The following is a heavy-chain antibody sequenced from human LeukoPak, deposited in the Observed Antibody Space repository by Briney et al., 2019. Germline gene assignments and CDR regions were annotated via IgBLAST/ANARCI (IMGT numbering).Heavy chain of an antibody. Sequence: ASVKVSCKASGYTFISHEINWVRRATGQGLEWMGWMNPNSGNTGYAQKFQGRVTMTRNTSISTAYMELSSLRWEDTAVYYCASGPTTGDYWGQGTLVTVSS. V-gene: IGHV1-8*01. CDR1: GYTFISHE. J-gene: IGHJ4*02. CDR2: MNPNSGNT. CDR3: ASGPTTGDY. D-gene: IGHD1-1*01.